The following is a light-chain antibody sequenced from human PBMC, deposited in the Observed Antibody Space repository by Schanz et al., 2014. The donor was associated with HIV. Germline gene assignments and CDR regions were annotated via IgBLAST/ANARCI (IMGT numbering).Light chain of an antibody. CDR3: QQYGSPPWT. J-gene: IGKJ1*01. Sequence: EIVLTQSPGTLSLSPGERATLSCRASQSVSSNFLAWYQQKPGQAPRLVIFGTSNRATGIPDRFSGSDSGTDFTLTISRVEPEDYAVYYCQQYGSPPWTFGQGTKVEVK. CDR1: QSVSSNF. V-gene: IGKV3-20*01. CDR2: GTS.